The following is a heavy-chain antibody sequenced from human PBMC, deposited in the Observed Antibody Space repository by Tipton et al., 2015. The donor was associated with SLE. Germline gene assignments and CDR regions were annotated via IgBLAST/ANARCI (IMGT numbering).Heavy chain of an antibody. J-gene: IGHJ4*02. CDR1: GFTVSSNY. Sequence: SLRLSCAASGFTVSSNYMSWVRQAPGKGLEWVSVIYSGGSTYYADSVKGRFTISRHNSKNTLYLQMNSLRAEDTAVYYCARGADHDSSGYYLLDYWGQGTLVTVSS. CDR3: ARGADHDSSGYYLLDY. V-gene: IGHV3-53*04. D-gene: IGHD3-22*01. CDR2: IYSGGST.